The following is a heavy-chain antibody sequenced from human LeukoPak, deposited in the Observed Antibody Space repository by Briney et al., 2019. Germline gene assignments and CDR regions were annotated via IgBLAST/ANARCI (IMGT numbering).Heavy chain of an antibody. J-gene: IGHJ6*03. D-gene: IGHD3-9*01. V-gene: IGHV3-7*03. Sequence: PGGSLRLSCAASGFTFSTYRMSWVRQAPGKGLEWVANIKQDGSEKHYVDSVKGRFTISRDNAKNSLYLQMSSLRAEDTAVFYCAKGALTGHLYYYMEVWGKGTTVTVSS. CDR3: AKGALTGHLYYYMEV. CDR2: IKQDGSEK. CDR1: GFTFSTYR.